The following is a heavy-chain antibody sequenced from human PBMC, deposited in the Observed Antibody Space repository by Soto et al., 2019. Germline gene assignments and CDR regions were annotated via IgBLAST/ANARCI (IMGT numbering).Heavy chain of an antibody. J-gene: IGHJ5*02. D-gene: IGHD2-8*01. CDR2: INHSGST. Sequence: SETLSLTCTVYGGSFSGYYWSWVRQPPGKGLEWIGEINHSGSTNYNPSLKSRVTISVDTSKNQFSLKLSSVTAADTAVYYCARDNGGGYNNWFDPWGQGTLVTVSS. CDR1: GGSFSGYY. V-gene: IGHV4-34*01. CDR3: ARDNGGGYNNWFDP.